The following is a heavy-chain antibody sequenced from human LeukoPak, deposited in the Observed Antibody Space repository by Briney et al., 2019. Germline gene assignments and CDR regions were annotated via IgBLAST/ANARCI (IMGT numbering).Heavy chain of an antibody. J-gene: IGHJ5*02. Sequence: SETRSLTCTVSGGSISSCYWSWIRQPAGKGLEWIGHIYTSGSTNYNPSLKSRVTMSVDTSKNQFSLKLSSVTAADTAVYYCARDLITMVRGVKTSPNWFDPWGQGTLVTVSS. CDR2: IYTSGST. CDR3: ARDLITMVRGVKTSPNWFDP. CDR1: GGSISSCY. V-gene: IGHV4-4*07. D-gene: IGHD3-10*01.